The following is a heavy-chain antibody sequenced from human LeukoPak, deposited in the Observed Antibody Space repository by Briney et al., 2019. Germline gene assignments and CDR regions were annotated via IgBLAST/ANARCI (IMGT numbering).Heavy chain of an antibody. V-gene: IGHV4-34*01. D-gene: IGHD6-19*01. Sequence: PSETLSLTCALSGGSLSPYYWSWIRQPPGKGLEWIGEISHSGSTNYNPSLKSRVTISVDTSKNQFSLKLNSVTAADTAVYYCTRGFKSPRIAEAVTFPGRPGMDVWGQGTTVTVSS. CDR3: TRGFKSPRIAEAVTFPGRPGMDV. J-gene: IGHJ6*02. CDR2: ISHSGST. CDR1: GGSLSPYY.